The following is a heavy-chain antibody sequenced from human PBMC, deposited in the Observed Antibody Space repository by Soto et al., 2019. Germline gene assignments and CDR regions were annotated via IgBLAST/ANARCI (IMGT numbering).Heavy chain of an antibody. D-gene: IGHD3-22*01. J-gene: IGHJ4*02. V-gene: IGHV4-34*01. Sequence: SETLSLTCAVHGGSFSGYYWSWIRQPPGKGLEGIGEINHSGSTYYNPSLKSRVTISVDTSKNQFSLQLSSVTAADTAVYYCARAVSSTGYLEGFDYWGQGTLVTVPS. CDR3: ARAVSSTGYLEGFDY. CDR1: GGSFSGYY. CDR2: INHSGST.